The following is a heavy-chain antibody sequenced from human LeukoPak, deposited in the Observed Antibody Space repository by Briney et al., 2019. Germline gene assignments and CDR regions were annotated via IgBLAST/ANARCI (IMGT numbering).Heavy chain of an antibody. Sequence: SETLSLTCTVSGGSISSYYWGWIRQPPGKGLEWIGSIYYSGSTYYNPSLKSRVTISVDTSKNQFSLKLSSVTAADTAVYYCATHLYSSGWYRDRYFDLWGRGTLVTVSS. CDR2: IYYSGST. CDR1: GGSISSYY. CDR3: ATHLYSSGWYRDRYFDL. V-gene: IGHV4-39*01. J-gene: IGHJ2*01. D-gene: IGHD6-19*01.